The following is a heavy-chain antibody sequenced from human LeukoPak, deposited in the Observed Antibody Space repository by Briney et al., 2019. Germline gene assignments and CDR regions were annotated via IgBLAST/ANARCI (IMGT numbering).Heavy chain of an antibody. D-gene: IGHD3-10*01. Sequence: ASVKVSCKTSGYSENFYGITWVRQVAGQGLEWMGWISAQHGQTEYAPNSQDRVTMTTDTYTNTAYMELRSLRSDDTAMYYCARNGRVRRVVKDLFEYWGQGTLVAVSS. CDR2: ISAQHGQT. J-gene: IGHJ4*02. CDR3: ARNGRVRRVVKDLFEY. CDR1: GYSENFYG. V-gene: IGHV1-18*01.